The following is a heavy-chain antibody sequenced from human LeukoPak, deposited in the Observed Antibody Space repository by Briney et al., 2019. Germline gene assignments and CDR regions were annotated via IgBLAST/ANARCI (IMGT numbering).Heavy chain of an antibody. D-gene: IGHD6-19*01. V-gene: IGHV3-30*02. Sequence: GGSLRLSCAASGFTFSSYGMHWVRQAPGKGLEWVAFIRYDGSNKYCADSVKGRFTISRDNSMNTLYLQMNSLRAEDTAVYNCARRSVWLVYRRVRYDYYYMDVWGKGATVTVSS. J-gene: IGHJ6*03. CDR3: ARRSVWLVYRRVRYDYYYMDV. CDR1: GFTFSSYG. CDR2: IRYDGSNK.